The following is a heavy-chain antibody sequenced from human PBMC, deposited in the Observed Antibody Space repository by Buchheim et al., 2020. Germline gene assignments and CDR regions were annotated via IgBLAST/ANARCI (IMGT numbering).Heavy chain of an antibody. CDR1: GFTFSNYW. Sequence: EVQLVESGGGLVQPGGSLRLSCAASGFTFSNYWMHWVRQAPGKGLVWVSRIESDGSSTSYADSVKGRFTISRDNAKNTLYLQMNSLRAEDTAVYYCARDKSYYDFWSGYYNDYWGQGTL. V-gene: IGHV3-74*01. D-gene: IGHD3-3*01. CDR2: IESDGSST. CDR3: ARDKSYYDFWSGYYNDY. J-gene: IGHJ4*02.